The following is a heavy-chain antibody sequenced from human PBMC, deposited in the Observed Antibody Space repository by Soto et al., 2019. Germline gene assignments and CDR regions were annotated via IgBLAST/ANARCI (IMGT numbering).Heavy chain of an antibody. V-gene: IGHV1-18*04. J-gene: IGHJ5*02. CDR3: ARDQSSGWHNWFDP. CDR1: GYTFTSYG. Sequence: EASVKVSCKASGYTFTSYGISWVRQAPGQGLEWMGWISAYNGNTNYAQKLQGRVTMTTDTSTSTAYMELRSLRSDDTAVYYCARDQSSGWHNWFDPWGQGTLVTVSS. CDR2: ISAYNGNT. D-gene: IGHD6-19*01.